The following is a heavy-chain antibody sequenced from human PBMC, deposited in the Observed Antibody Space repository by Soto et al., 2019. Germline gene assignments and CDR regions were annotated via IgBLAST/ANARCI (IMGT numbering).Heavy chain of an antibody. Sequence: GASVKVSCKASGYTFTSYDINWVRQATGQGLEWMGWMNPNSGNTGYAQKFQGRVTMTRDTSASTAYMELSSLRSEDTAVYYCARDRAGIAAAGPFYYFDYWGQGTLVTVSS. D-gene: IGHD6-13*01. CDR1: GYTFTSYD. J-gene: IGHJ4*02. V-gene: IGHV1-8*01. CDR2: MNPNSGNT. CDR3: ARDRAGIAAAGPFYYFDY.